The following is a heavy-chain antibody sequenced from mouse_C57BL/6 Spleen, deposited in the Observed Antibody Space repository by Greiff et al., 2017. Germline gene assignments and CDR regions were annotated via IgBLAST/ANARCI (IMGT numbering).Heavy chain of an antibody. V-gene: IGHV1-82*01. Sequence: VQLQASGPELVKPGASVKISCKASGYAFSSSWMNWVKQRPGKGLEWIGRIYPGDGDTNYNGKFKGKATLTADKSSSTAYMQLSSLTSEDSAVYFCARDSSCYLCWGQGTLVTVSA. CDR2: IYPGDGDT. CDR3: ARDSSCYLC. J-gene: IGHJ3*01. CDR1: GYAFSSSW. D-gene: IGHD3-2*02.